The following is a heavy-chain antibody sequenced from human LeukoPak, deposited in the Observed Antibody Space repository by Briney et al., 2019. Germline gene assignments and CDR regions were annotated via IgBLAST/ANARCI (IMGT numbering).Heavy chain of an antibody. Sequence: PGGSLRLSCAASGFTFSNAWMSWVRQAPGMGLEWVGRIKRKGDDGTIDYAAPVKGRLSISRDDSKNTLYLQMKSLKSEDTAVYYCTAGTGRSDFDYWGQGTLVTVSS. D-gene: IGHD3/OR15-3a*01. J-gene: IGHJ4*02. V-gene: IGHV3-15*01. CDR3: TAGTGRSDFDY. CDR2: IKRKGDDGTI. CDR1: GFTFSNAW.